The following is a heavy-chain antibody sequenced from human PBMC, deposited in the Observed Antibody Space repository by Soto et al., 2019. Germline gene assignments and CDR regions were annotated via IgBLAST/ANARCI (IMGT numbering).Heavy chain of an antibody. CDR1: GGSISEKY. D-gene: IGHD6-13*01. CDR3: VASLAASGLNWLDP. CDR2: IFANGHT. V-gene: IGHV4-4*07. Sequence: PSGTLSLTCIVSGGSISEKYWNWVRQPPGKGLEWIGLIFANGHTDYNPSLKSRVTMSVDASKNQFSLRLTSMTAADTAVYYCVASLAASGLNWLDPWGRGTLVTVYS. J-gene: IGHJ5*02.